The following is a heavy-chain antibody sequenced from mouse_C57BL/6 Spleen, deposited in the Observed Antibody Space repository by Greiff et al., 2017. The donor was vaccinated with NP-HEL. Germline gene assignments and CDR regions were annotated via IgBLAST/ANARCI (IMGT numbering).Heavy chain of an antibody. Sequence: VKLVESGAELARPGASVKLSCKASGYTFTSYGISWVKQRTGQGLEWIGEIYPRSGNTYYNEKFKGKATLTADKSSSTAYMELRSLTSEDSAVYVCARGDYDGAWFAYWGQGTLVTVSA. V-gene: IGHV1-81*01. J-gene: IGHJ3*01. D-gene: IGHD2-4*01. CDR2: IYPRSGNT. CDR3: ARGDYDGAWFAY. CDR1: GYTFTSYG.